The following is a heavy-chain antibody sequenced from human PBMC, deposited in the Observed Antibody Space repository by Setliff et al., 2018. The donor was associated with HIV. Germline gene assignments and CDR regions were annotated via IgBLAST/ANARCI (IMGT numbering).Heavy chain of an antibody. CDR2: IYHSGNT. CDR3: ASQGIALREHDY. D-gene: IGHD6-13*01. V-gene: IGHV4-39*01. CDR1: GGSISSSSSY. Sequence: SETLSLTCTVSGGSISSSSSYWGWIHQSPGKGLEWVGSIYHSGNTYYNPSLKSRVTISVDTSKNQFSLKLSSVTAADTAVYFCASQGIALREHDYWGQGTLVTVS. J-gene: IGHJ4*02.